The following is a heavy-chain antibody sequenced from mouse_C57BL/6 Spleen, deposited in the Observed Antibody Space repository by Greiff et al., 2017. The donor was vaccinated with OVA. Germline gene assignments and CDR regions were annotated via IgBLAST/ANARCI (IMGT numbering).Heavy chain of an antibody. CDR3: ARLGQGYFDV. CDR2: IYPRSGNT. J-gene: IGHJ1*03. CDR1: GYTFTSYG. D-gene: IGHD4-1*01. V-gene: IGHV1-81*01. Sequence: QVQLQQSGAELARPGASVKLSCKASGYTFTSYGISWVKQRTGQGLEWIGEIYPRSGNTYYNEKFKGKATLTADKSSSTAYMELRSLTSEDAAVYFCARLGQGYFDVWGTGTTVTVSS.